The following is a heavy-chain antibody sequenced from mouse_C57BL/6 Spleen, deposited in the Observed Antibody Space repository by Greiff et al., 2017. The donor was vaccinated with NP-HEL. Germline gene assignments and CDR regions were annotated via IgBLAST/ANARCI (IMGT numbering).Heavy chain of an antibody. CDR2: IHPNSGST. V-gene: IGHV1-64*01. Sequence: VQLQQPGAELVKPGASVKLSCKASGYTFTSYWMHWVKQRPGQGLEWIGMIHPNSGSTNYNEKFKSKATLTVDKSSSTAYMQLSSLTSEDSAVYYCASWDYDYYAMDYWGQGTSVTVSS. CDR1: GYTFTSYW. CDR3: ASWDYDYYAMDY. J-gene: IGHJ4*01. D-gene: IGHD4-1*01.